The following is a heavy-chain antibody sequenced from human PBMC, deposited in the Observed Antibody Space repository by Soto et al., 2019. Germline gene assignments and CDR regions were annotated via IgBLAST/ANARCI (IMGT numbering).Heavy chain of an antibody. D-gene: IGHD2-15*01. Sequence: QVQLQESGPGLVKPSQTLSLTCTVSGGSITSGGYFWSWIRQHPGKGLEWIGYIFYSGSTFYNPSLQSRVTTSVDTSKNQFSLQLTSVTAADTAVYYCARGDCSGGSCFYFDYWGQGTLVTVSS. CDR2: IFYSGST. CDR3: ARGDCSGGSCFYFDY. CDR1: GGSITSGGYF. V-gene: IGHV4-31*03. J-gene: IGHJ4*02.